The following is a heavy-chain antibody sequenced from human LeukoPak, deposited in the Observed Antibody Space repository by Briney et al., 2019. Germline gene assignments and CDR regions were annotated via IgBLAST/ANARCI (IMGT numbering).Heavy chain of an antibody. J-gene: IGHJ6*03. Sequence: SETLSLTCTVSGGSISSSSYYWGWFRQPPGKGLEWIGNIYYSGSTYYNPSLKSRVTISVNTSKNQFSLKLSSVTAADTAVYFCARTQGAGYSSGRYDSYYYYYMDVWGKGTTVTISS. CDR2: IYYSGST. CDR3: ARTQGAGYSSGRYDSYYYYYMDV. CDR1: GGSISSSSYY. V-gene: IGHV4-39*07. D-gene: IGHD6-19*01.